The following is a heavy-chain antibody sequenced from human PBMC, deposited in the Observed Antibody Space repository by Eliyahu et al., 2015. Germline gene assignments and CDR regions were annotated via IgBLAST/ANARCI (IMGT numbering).Heavy chain of an antibody. CDR2: INPNTGDT. Sequence: QVQLVQSGAEVKKPGASVKVSCKASGYXFSDYYMHWVRQAPGQGLGWMAWINPNTGDTYSAQKFQGRVTMTRDTSISTAYMELSRLRSDDTAVYYCATELESTVVTPTGYWGQGTLVTVSA. CDR3: ATELESTVVTPTGY. D-gene: IGHD4-23*01. J-gene: IGHJ4*01. V-gene: IGHV1-2*02. CDR1: GYXFSDYY.